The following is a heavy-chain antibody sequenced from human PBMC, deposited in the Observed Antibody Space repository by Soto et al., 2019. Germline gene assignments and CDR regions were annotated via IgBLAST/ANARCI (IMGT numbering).Heavy chain of an antibody. V-gene: IGHV3-9*01. Sequence: GGSLRLSCAASGFTFDDYAMHWVRQAPGKGLEWVSGISWNSGSIGYVDSVKGRFTISRDNAKNSLYLQMNSLRAEDTALYYCARPLRRLGAFDIWGQGTMVTVSS. J-gene: IGHJ3*02. CDR3: ARPLRRLGAFDI. CDR1: GFTFDDYA. D-gene: IGHD3-16*01. CDR2: ISWNSGSI.